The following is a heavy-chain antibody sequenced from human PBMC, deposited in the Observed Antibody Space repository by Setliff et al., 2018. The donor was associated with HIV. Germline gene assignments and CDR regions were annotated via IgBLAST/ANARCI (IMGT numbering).Heavy chain of an antibody. J-gene: IGHJ1*01. V-gene: IGHV4-34*01. CDR2: INHSGST. CDR1: GGSFSGYY. CDR3: ASRYSSLGHFQH. D-gene: IGHD6-13*01. Sequence: SETLSLTCDVYGGSFSGYYWSWIRQPPGKGLEWIGKINHSGSTNYNPSLKSRVTISVDTSKNQFSLKLRSVTAADAAVYYCASRYSSLGHFQHWGQGTLVTVSS.